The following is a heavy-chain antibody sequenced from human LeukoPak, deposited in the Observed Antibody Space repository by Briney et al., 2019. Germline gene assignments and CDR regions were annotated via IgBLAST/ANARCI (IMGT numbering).Heavy chain of an antibody. V-gene: IGHV1-2*02. Sequence: ASVKVSCKASGYTFTTYAMNWVRQASGQGLEWMGWINPNSGGTNYAQKFQGRVTMTRDTSISTAYMELSRLRSDDTAVYYCARGSVGGHDYWGQGTLVTVSS. CDR1: GYTFTTYA. CDR3: ARGSVGGHDY. D-gene: IGHD1-26*01. CDR2: INPNSGGT. J-gene: IGHJ4*02.